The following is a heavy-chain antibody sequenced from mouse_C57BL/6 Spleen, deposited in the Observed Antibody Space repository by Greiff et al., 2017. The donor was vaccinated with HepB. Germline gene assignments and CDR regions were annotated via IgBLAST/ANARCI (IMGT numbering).Heavy chain of an antibody. V-gene: IGHV1-54*01. CDR2: INPGSGGT. CDR3: ERGGDEYLFAY. J-gene: IGHJ3*01. CDR1: GYAFTNYL. D-gene: IGHD5-1*01. Sequence: QVQLQQSGAELVRPGTSVKVSCKASGYAFTNYLIEWVKQRPGQGLEWIGVINPGSGGTNYNEKFKGKATLAAAKSSSTAYMKLSSLTSEDSAVYFCERGGDEYLFAYWGQGTLVTVSA.